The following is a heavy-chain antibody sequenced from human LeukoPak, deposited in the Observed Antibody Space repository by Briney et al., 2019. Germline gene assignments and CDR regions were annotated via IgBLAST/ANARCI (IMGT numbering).Heavy chain of an antibody. J-gene: IGHJ3*02. Sequence: SETLSLTCTVSGGSISSYYWSWIRQPPGKGLEWIGFIYYSGSTNYNPSLKSRVTISLDTSKNQFSLKLSSVTAADTAVYYCARHILQWAPDAFDIWGQGTMVTVSS. CDR3: ARHILQWAPDAFDI. V-gene: IGHV4-59*08. CDR1: GGSISSYY. CDR2: IYYSGST. D-gene: IGHD4-4*01.